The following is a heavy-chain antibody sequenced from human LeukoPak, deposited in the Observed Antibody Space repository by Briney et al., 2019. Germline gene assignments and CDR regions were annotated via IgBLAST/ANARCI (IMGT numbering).Heavy chain of an antibody. CDR2: IYSGGST. V-gene: IGHV3-66*01. CDR1: GFTVSSNY. J-gene: IGHJ4*02. D-gene: IGHD3-10*01. Sequence: GGSLRLSCAASGFTVSSNYMSWVRQAPGKGLEWVSVIYSGGSTYYADSVKGRFTISRDNSKNTLYLQMNSLRAEDTAVYYCARAYWLGEFLYGSPGFDYWGQGTLVTVSS. CDR3: ARAYWLGEFLYGSPGFDY.